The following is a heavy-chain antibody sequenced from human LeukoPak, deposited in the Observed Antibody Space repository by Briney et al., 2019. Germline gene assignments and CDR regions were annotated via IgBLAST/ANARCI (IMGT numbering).Heavy chain of an antibody. D-gene: IGHD4-17*01. CDR1: GYTFTSYA. V-gene: IGHV1-3*01. CDR3: ARGGTVTTGTFDY. Sequence: GASVKASCKASGYTFTSYAMHWVRQAPGQRLEWMGWINAGNGNTKYSQKFQGRVTITRDTSASTAYMELSSLRSEDTAVYYCARGGTVTTGTFDYWGQGTLVTVSS. J-gene: IGHJ4*02. CDR2: INAGNGNT.